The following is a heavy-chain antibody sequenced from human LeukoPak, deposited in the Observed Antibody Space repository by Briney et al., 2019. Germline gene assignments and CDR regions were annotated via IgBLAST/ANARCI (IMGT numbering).Heavy chain of an antibody. J-gene: IGHJ4*02. D-gene: IGHD3-22*01. Sequence: GGSLRLSCAASGFTFSSYSMNWGRQAPGKGLEWVSYISSSSSTIYYADAVKGRFTISRDNAKNSLYLQMNSLRAEDTAVYYCARVGRFFTGSPTYYYDSSGYYIDYWGQGTQVTVSS. CDR2: ISSSSSTI. V-gene: IGHV3-48*01. CDR1: GFTFSSYS. CDR3: ARVGRFFTGSPTYYYDSSGYYIDY.